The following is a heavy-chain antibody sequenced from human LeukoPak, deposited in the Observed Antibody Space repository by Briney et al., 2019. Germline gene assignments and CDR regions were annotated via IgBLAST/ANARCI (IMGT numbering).Heavy chain of an antibody. D-gene: IGHD3-16*02. CDR1: GYTFTVYF. CDR3: ARQQEVSGYFDY. CDR2: INPNSGVT. Sequence: ASVKVSCKASGYTFTVYFMHWVRQAPGQGLEWMGWINPNSGVTNYAQNFQGRVSMTRDTSISTAYMELSRLKSDDTAVYYCARQQEVSGYFDYWGQGTLVTVSS. J-gene: IGHJ4*02. V-gene: IGHV1-2*02.